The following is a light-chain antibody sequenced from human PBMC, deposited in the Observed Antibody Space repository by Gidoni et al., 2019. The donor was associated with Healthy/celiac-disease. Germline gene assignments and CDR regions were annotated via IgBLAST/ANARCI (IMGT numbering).Light chain of an antibody. CDR3: QQYDNLPYT. Sequence: DIQMTQSPSSLSASVGDRFTITCQASQDISNYLNWYQQKPGKAHKLLIYDASNLETGVPSRFSGSVSGTDFTFTISSLQPEDIATYYCQQYDNLPYTFXXXTKLEIK. J-gene: IGKJ2*01. V-gene: IGKV1-33*01. CDR1: QDISNY. CDR2: DAS.